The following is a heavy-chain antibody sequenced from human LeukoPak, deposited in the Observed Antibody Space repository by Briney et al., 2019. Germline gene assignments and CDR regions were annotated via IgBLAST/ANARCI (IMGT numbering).Heavy chain of an antibody. J-gene: IGHJ4*02. D-gene: IGHD3-16*01. V-gene: IGHV3-15*07. CDR2: IRTTNEGGTT. CDR1: DSTFTNLW. Sequence: GRSLRLSCAASDSTFTNLWMNWIRQAPGKGLEWVGLIRTTNEGGTTDYAAPIKGRFTISRDDSRNMFHLQMNSLRTEDTAVYYCATGRGFYYEHWGQGTLVPVSS. CDR3: ATGRGFYYEH.